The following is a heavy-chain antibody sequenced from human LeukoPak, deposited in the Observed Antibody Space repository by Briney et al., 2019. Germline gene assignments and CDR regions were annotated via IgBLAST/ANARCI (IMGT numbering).Heavy chain of an antibody. D-gene: IGHD3-9*01. J-gene: IGHJ2*01. V-gene: IGHV4-38-2*02. CDR1: GYSISSGYY. CDR2: IYHSGGT. Sequence: SETLSLTSTVSGYSISSGYYWGWIRQPPGKGLEWIGSIYHSGGTYYNPSLKSRVTISVDTSKNQFSLKLSSVTAADTAVYYCAREAYYDILTGYYLWYFDLWGRGTLVTVSS. CDR3: AREAYYDILTGYYLWYFDL.